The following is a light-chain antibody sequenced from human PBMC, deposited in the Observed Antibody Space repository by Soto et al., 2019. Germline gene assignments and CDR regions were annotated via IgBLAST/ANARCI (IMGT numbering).Light chain of an antibody. CDR3: QQYGRSPFT. CDR2: GAS. Sequence: EIVLTQSPGTLSLSPGQRVTLSCRASQRITNNFLAWFQQKPGLAPRLLIHGASTRASGVPDRFSGGGSGTDFVLTISRLEPEDFAVYFCQQYGRSPFTFGQGTKLQIK. V-gene: IGKV3-20*01. J-gene: IGKJ2*01. CDR1: QRITNNF.